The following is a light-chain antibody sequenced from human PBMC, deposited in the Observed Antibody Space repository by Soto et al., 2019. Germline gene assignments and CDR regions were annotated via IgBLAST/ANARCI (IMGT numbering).Light chain of an antibody. CDR3: LQDYNYPYT. V-gene: IGKV1-6*01. J-gene: IGKJ2*01. Sequence: AIQMTQSPSSLSASVGDRVTITCRASQGIRNDLGWYQQKPGKAPKLLIYAASSLQSGVPSRFSGSGSCTDFTLTIRSLQPEDCATYYCLQDYNYPYTFGQGTKLAIK. CDR1: QGIRND. CDR2: AAS.